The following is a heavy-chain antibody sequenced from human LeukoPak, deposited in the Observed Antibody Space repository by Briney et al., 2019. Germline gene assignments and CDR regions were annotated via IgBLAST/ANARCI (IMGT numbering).Heavy chain of an antibody. CDR2: ISAYNGNT. D-gene: IGHD5-18*01. Sequence: ASVKVSCKASGYTFTSYGISWVRQAPGQGLEWMGWISAYNGNTNYAQKFQGRATITADKSTSTAYMELSSLRSEDTAVYYCAIDPTWIQLTFDYWGQGTLVTVSS. CDR1: GYTFTSYG. J-gene: IGHJ4*02. CDR3: AIDPTWIQLTFDY. V-gene: IGHV1-18*01.